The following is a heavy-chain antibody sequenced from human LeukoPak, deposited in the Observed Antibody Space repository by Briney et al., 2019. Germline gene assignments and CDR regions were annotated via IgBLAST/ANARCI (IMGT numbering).Heavy chain of an antibody. D-gene: IGHD5-24*01. J-gene: IGHJ4*02. CDR1: GFTFSTYN. CDR2: ISSSSTYI. V-gene: IGHV3-21*01. CDR3: ARAGYNYLFDF. Sequence: PGGSLRLSCAASGFTFSTYNMNWVRQDPGKGLDWVSYISSSSTYIYYADSVKGRFTISRDNANNSLYVHMNSLRAEDTAVYYCARAGYNYLFDFWGQGTLVTVSS.